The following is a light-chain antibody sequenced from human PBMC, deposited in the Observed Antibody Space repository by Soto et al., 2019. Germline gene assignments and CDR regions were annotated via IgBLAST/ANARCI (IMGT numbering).Light chain of an antibody. V-gene: IGLV2-23*01. CDR2: EGG. CDR1: SSDVGSYNL. Sequence: QSVLTQPASVSGSPGQSITISCTGTSSDVGSYNLVSWYQQHPGKAPKLMIYEGGKRPSGVSNRFSGSKSGNTASLTISGLKAEDEADYYCCSYAGSSTYVFGTGTKVSVL. J-gene: IGLJ1*01. CDR3: CSYAGSSTYV.